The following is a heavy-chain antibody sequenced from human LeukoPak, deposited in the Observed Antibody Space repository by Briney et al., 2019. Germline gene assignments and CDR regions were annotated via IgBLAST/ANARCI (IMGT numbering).Heavy chain of an antibody. V-gene: IGHV3-23*01. CDR2: ISGSGGST. CDR1: GFTFSSYA. Sequence: GGSLRLSCAASGFTFSSYAMSWVRQAPGKGLEWVSAISGSGGSTYYADSVKGRFTISRDNSKNTLYLQMNSLSAEATAVYYCAKDLDVGGYYPYYFDYWGQGTLVTVSS. CDR3: AKDLDVGGYYPYYFDY. J-gene: IGHJ4*02. D-gene: IGHD3-22*01.